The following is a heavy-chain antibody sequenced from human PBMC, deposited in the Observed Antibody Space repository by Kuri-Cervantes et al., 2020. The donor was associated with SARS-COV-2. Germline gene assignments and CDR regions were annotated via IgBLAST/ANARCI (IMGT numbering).Heavy chain of an antibody. CDR2: IIPVLRVE. CDR1: GGTLSTYT. V-gene: IGHV1-69*04. CDR3: ARDSEMTRDAFEI. D-gene: IGHD4-11*01. J-gene: IGHJ3*02. Sequence: SVKVSCKASGGTLSTYTITWVRQAPGQGLEWMGRIIPVLRVENYAQKFQGGVTITADKSTNTAYMELTSLRSEATAVYYCARDSEMTRDAFEIWGQGTMVTVSS.